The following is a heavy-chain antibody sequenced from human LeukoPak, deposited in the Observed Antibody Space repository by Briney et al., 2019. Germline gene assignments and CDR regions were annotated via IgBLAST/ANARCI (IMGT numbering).Heavy chain of an antibody. Sequence: GGSLRLSCAASGFTVSSNYMSWVRQAPGKGLEWVSVIYSGGGTYYADSVKGRFTISRDISKNTLYLQMNSLRAEDTAVYHCVKSAGKDGYRDVFDIWGQGTVVTVSS. V-gene: IGHV3-53*01. CDR1: GFTVSSNY. J-gene: IGHJ3*02. CDR2: IYSGGGT. D-gene: IGHD5-24*01. CDR3: VKSAGKDGYRDVFDI.